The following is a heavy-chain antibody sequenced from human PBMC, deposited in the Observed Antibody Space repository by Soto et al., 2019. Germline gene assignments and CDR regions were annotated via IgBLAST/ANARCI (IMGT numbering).Heavy chain of an antibody. V-gene: IGHV3-33*01. J-gene: IGHJ4*02. CDR3: AREGKDIVATIRPYYFDY. D-gene: IGHD5-12*01. Sequence: QVQLVESGGGVVQPGRSLRLSCAASGFTFSTYGMHWVRQAPGKGLEWVAVIWYDGTNKYYADSVKGRFTIYRDNSKNTLYMQMNRRRAEDTAVYYCAREGKDIVATIRPYYFDYWGQGTLVTVSS. CDR1: GFTFSTYG. CDR2: IWYDGTNK.